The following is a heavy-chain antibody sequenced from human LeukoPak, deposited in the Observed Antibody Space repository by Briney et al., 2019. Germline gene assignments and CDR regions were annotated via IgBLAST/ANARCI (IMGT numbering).Heavy chain of an antibody. CDR1: GFTFSSYA. V-gene: IGHV3-30*04. CDR2: ISYDGSNK. Sequence: GGSLRLSCAASGFTFSSYAMHWVRQAPGKGLEWVAVISYDGSNKYYADSVKGRFTISRDNAKNSLYLQMNSLRAEDTAVYYCAVSFDYWGQGTLVTVSS. J-gene: IGHJ4*02. D-gene: IGHD5/OR15-5a*01. CDR3: AVSFDY.